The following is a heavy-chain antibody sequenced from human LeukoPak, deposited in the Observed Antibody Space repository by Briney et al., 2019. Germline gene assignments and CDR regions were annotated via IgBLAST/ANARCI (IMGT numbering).Heavy chain of an antibody. V-gene: IGHV3-66*01. CDR1: GFTVSSNY. Sequence: PGGSLRLSCAASGFTVSSNYMSWVRQAPGKGLEWVSVIYSGGSTYYADSVKGRFTISRDNSKNTLYLQMNSLRAEDTAVYYCARDYHCGGDCYSGPLDYWGQGTLVTVSS. J-gene: IGHJ4*02. D-gene: IGHD2-21*02. CDR2: IYSGGST. CDR3: ARDYHCGGDCYSGPLDY.